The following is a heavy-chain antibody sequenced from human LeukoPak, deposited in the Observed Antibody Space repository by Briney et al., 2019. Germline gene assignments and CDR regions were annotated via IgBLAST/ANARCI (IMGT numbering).Heavy chain of an antibody. Sequence: GGSLRLSCAASGFTFSSYGMHWVRQAPGKGLEWVAVIWYDGSNKYYADSVKGRFTISRDNSKNTLYLQMNSLRAEDTAVYYCARESHYGEKAFDIWGQGTMVTVSS. D-gene: IGHD3-10*01. CDR1: GFTFSSYG. V-gene: IGHV3-33*01. CDR2: IWYDGSNK. J-gene: IGHJ3*02. CDR3: ARESHYGEKAFDI.